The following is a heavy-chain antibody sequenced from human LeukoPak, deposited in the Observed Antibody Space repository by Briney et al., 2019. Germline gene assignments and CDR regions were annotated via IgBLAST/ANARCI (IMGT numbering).Heavy chain of an antibody. CDR1: GFTLSRYW. D-gene: IGHD3-10*01. J-gene: IGHJ4*02. CDR2: IEPDGSRI. CDR3: ARAGSLWFGESKLDY. Sequence: GGSLRLSCAASGFTLSRYWMHWVRQVPGKGLVWVSRIEPDGSRITYADSLKGRFTMSRDNAKNSLYLQMNSLRAEDTAVFYCARAGSLWFGESKLDYWGQGTLVTVSS. V-gene: IGHV3-74*01.